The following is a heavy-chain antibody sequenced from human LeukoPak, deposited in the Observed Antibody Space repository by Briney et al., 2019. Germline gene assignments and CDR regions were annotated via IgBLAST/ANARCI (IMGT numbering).Heavy chain of an antibody. V-gene: IGHV4-31*11. CDR1: GGSISSGGYY. CDR2: IYYSGST. Sequence: PWETLSLTCGVSGGSISSGGYYWSWIRQHPGKGVEWIGYIYYSGSTYYNPSLKSRVTISVDTSKNQFSLRLSSVTAADTAVYYCARTYYDYVWGSYLFDYWGQGTLVTVSS. D-gene: IGHD3-16*02. CDR3: ARTYYDYVWGSYLFDY. J-gene: IGHJ4*02.